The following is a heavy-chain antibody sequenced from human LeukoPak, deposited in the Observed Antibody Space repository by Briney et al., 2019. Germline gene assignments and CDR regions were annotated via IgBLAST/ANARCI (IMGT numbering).Heavy chain of an antibody. CDR2: ITSKAYGGTT. D-gene: IGHD2-15*01. CDR3: TREVERGGSCWGGDS. CDR1: GFNFEDYA. Sequence: GGSLRLSCATSGFNFEDYAMNWVRQAPGKGLEWLGLITSKAYGGTTDLAASVKGRFSISRDESKPIAYLQMNSLKIGDTGVYYCTREVERGGSCWGGDSWGQGTLVTVSS. V-gene: IGHV3-49*04. J-gene: IGHJ4*02.